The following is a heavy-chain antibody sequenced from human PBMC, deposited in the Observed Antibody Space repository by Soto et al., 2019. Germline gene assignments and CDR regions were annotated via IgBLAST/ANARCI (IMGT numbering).Heavy chain of an antibody. D-gene: IGHD3-10*01. CDR1: GFTFSNAW. CDR3: TTDAPYGSGSYQPDS. V-gene: IGHV3-15*07. Sequence: GGSLRLSCAASGFTFSNAWMNWVRQAPGKGLEWVGRIKSKTDGGTTDYAAPVKGRFTISRDDSKNTLYLQMNGLKTEDTAVYYCTTDAPYGSGSYQPDSWGQGTLVTVSS. CDR2: IKSKTDGGTT. J-gene: IGHJ4*02.